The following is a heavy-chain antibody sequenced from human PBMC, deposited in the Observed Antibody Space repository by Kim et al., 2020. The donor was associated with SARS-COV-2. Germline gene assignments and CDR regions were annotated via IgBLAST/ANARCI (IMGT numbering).Heavy chain of an antibody. CDR3: ATGYNNGYEY. CDR1: RLTFSRLW. D-gene: IGHD5-18*01. V-gene: IGHV3-74*01. CDR2: VRTDGITT. Sequence: GGSLRLSCAASRLTFSRLWMHWVRQAPGKGLVWVAHVRTDGITTSYADSVQGRFTISRDNARNTLYLQMNSLRAEDTAVYYCATGYNNGYEYWGQGNLVTVSS. J-gene: IGHJ4*02.